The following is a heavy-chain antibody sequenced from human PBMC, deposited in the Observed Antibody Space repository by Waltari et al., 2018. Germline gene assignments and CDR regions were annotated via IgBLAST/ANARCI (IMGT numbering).Heavy chain of an antibody. CDR3: VRGSRGLAVRFRWFDP. J-gene: IGHJ5*02. V-gene: IGHV4-34*01. CDR2: VNHSGYT. D-gene: IGHD6-6*01. Sequence: QVQLQQWGAGLLKPSETLSLTCAVYGGSFSGYYWTWIRQPPGKGLEWIGEVNHSGYTNYNPSLKSRSTISVDTSKNQFSLRLSSVTAADTAVYYCVRGSRGLAVRFRWFDPWGQGILVTVSS. CDR1: GGSFSGYY.